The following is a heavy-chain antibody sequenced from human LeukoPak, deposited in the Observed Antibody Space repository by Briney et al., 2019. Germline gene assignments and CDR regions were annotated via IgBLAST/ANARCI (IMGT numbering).Heavy chain of an antibody. V-gene: IGHV4-59*08. J-gene: IGHJ2*01. CDR1: GDSISGDY. Sequence: PSETLSLTCTVSGDSISGDYWSWVRQPPGKGLEWIGYIYHSGSTNYNPSLKSRVVISVDMSRDQFSLKLSSVTAADTAVYYCARLSFPAILTDYRYWYSDLWGRGTLVTVSS. CDR3: ARLSFPAILTDYRYWYSDL. D-gene: IGHD3-9*01. CDR2: IYHSGST.